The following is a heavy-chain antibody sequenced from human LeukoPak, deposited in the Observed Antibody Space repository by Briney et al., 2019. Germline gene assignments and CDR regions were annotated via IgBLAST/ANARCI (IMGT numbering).Heavy chain of an antibody. CDR1: GYSFTTYW. V-gene: IGHV5-51*01. CDR2: IYPGDSNT. D-gene: IGHD6-19*01. CDR3: ARHSYTNGWCFFDP. Sequence: GESLKISCKGSGYSFTTYWIAWVRQMPGKGLEWMGIIYPGDSNTRYSTSFQGQVTISADKSINTAYLQWSSLKTSDTAMYYCARHSYTNGWCFFDPWGQGTLATVSP. J-gene: IGHJ5*02.